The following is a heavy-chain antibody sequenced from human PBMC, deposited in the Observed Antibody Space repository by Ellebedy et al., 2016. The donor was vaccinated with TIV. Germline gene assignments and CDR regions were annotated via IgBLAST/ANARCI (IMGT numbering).Heavy chain of an antibody. J-gene: IGHJ6*03. CDR2: IIPIFGTA. CDR3: ARSPYCSSTSCFGYYYYYMDV. Sequence: SVKVSXKASGGTFSSYAISWVRQAPGQGLEWIGGIIPIFGTANYAQKFQGRVTITADESTSTAYMELSSLRSEDTAVYYCARSPYCSSTSCFGYYYYYMDVWGKGTTVTVSS. V-gene: IGHV1-69*13. CDR1: GGTFSSYA. D-gene: IGHD2-2*01.